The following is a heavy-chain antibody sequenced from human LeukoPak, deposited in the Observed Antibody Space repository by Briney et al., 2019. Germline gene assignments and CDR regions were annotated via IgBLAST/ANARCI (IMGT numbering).Heavy chain of an antibody. V-gene: IGHV1-46*01. Sequence: ASVKVSCKAFGYTFTSNYMHWVRQAPGQGPEWMGVISPSGGSTTYAQKFQGRVTLTRDMSTSTDYLELSSLRSEDTAVYYCARDWAPPISGSTIWYNWFDPWGQGTLVTVSS. J-gene: IGHJ5*02. CDR2: ISPSGGST. CDR3: ARDWAPPISGSTIWYNWFDP. CDR1: GYTFTSNY. D-gene: IGHD1-26*01.